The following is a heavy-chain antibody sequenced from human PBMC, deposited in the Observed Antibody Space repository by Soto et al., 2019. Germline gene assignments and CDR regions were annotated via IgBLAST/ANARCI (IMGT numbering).Heavy chain of an antibody. D-gene: IGHD3-3*01. CDR2: ISYDGSNK. Sequence: QVQLVESGGGVVQPGRSLRLSCAASGFTFSSYAMHWVRQAPGKGLEWVAVISYDGSNKYYADSVKGRFTISRDNSKNTLYLQMNSLRAEDTAVYYCARDERVYYDFWSGYVDYWGQGTLVTVSS. CDR3: ARDERVYYDFWSGYVDY. CDR1: GFTFSSYA. V-gene: IGHV3-30-3*01. J-gene: IGHJ4*02.